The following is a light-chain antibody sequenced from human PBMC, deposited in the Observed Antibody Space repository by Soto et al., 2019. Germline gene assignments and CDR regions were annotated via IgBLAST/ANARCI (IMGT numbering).Light chain of an antibody. CDR2: GAS. CDR1: QSVSSN. V-gene: IGKV3-15*01. CDR3: QQYNQWPRT. J-gene: IGKJ1*01. Sequence: EIGMTQSPATLSVSPGGRATLSCRASQSVSSNLAWYQQKPGQAPRLLIYGASTRATGIPARFSGSGSGTEFTLTISSLQSEDSALYYCQQYNQWPRTFGQGTKVDIK.